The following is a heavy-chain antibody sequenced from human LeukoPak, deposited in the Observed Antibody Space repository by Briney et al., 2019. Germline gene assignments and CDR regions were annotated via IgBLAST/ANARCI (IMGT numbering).Heavy chain of an antibody. CDR3: ACIRNYDSSGYYYRY. CDR2: IYYSGST. J-gene: IGHJ4*02. D-gene: IGHD3-22*01. V-gene: IGHV4-31*11. CDR1: GGSFSGYY. Sequence: SETLSLTCAVYGGSFSGYYWSWIRQHPGKGLEWIGYIYYSGSTYYNPSLKSRVTISVDTSKNQFSLKLSSVTAADTAVYYCACIRNYDSSGYYYRYWGQGTLVTVSS.